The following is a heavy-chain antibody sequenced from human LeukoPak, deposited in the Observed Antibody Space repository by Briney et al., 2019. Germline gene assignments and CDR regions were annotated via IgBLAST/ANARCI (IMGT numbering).Heavy chain of an antibody. CDR1: GFTFSSYG. CDR3: AKEMYYYDRSGYYPDY. V-gene: IGHV3-30*02. J-gene: IGHJ4*02. CDR2: IRYDGSNK. D-gene: IGHD3-22*01. Sequence: GGSLRLSCAASGFTFSSYGMHWVRQAPGKGLEWVAFIRYDGSNKYYEDSVKGRFTISRDNSKNTLYLQMNSLRADDTAVYYCAKEMYYYDRSGYYPDYWGQGTLVTVSS.